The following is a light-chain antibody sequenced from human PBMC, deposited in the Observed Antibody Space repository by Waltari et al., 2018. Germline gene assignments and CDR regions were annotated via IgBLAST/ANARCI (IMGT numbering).Light chain of an antibody. V-gene: IGLV2-11*01. J-gene: IGLJ2*01. Sequence: QSALTQPRSVSGSPGQSVTLSCTGTSSDVGGYNYVFWYQQHPGKAPKLMIHDVSKRPSGVPDRFSGSKSGNTASLTISGLLAEDEADYYCCSYAGSYTFGVFGGGTKLTVL. CDR1: SSDVGGYNY. CDR2: DVS. CDR3: CSYAGSYTFGV.